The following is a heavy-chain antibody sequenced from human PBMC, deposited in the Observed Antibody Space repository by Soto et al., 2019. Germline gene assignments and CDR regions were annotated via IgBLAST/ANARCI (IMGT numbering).Heavy chain of an antibody. D-gene: IGHD6-6*01. CDR2: MNPNSVNT. V-gene: IGHV1-8*01. CDR3: ARVVQYSSSALDY. J-gene: IGHJ4*02. Sequence: GASVKVSCKASGYTFTSYDINWVRQATGQGLEWMGWMNPNSVNTGYAQKFQGRVTMTRNTSISTAYMELSSLRSEDTAVYYCARVVQYSSSALDYWGQGTLVTVSS. CDR1: GYTFTSYD.